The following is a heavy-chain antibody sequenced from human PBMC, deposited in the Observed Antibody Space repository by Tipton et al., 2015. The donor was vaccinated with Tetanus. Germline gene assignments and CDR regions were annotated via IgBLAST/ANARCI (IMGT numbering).Heavy chain of an antibody. CDR1: GDSIGTHF. Sequence: TLSPTCTVSGDSIGTHFWTWIRQAPGKGLEWIAYIYHTGSTTYNPSLQSRVTISVDTSKNQFSLRLNSVTSADTAVYFCARYGRLPKTDPFDTWGQGTMVTVSS. CDR2: IYHTGST. J-gene: IGHJ3*02. V-gene: IGHV4-59*11. D-gene: IGHD1-26*01. CDR3: ARYGRLPKTDPFDT.